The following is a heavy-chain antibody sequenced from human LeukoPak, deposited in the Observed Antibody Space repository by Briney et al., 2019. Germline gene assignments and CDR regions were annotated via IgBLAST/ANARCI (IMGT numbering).Heavy chain of an antibody. CDR3: AKDWYNSLNYFDY. Sequence: GGSLRLSCAASGFTFSSYAMSWVRQAPGRGLEWVSAISATASNTYYADSVKGRFTISRDNSKSTLYLQMNSLRVDDTAVYYCAKDWYNSLNYFDYWGQGSLVTVSS. J-gene: IGHJ4*02. D-gene: IGHD1-1*01. CDR2: ISATASNT. V-gene: IGHV3-23*01. CDR1: GFTFSSYA.